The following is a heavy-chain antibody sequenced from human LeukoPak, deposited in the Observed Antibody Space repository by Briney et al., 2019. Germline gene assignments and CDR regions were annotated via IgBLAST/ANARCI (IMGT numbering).Heavy chain of an antibody. V-gene: IGHV4-34*01. Sequence: SETLSLTCAVYGGSFSGYYWSWIRQPPGKGLEWIGEINHSGSTYYNPSLKSRVTISVDRSKNQFSLKLSSVTAADTAVYYCARNSLRGYSLDYWGQGTLVTVSS. CDR1: GGSFSGYY. D-gene: IGHD5-18*01. CDR3: ARNSLRGYSLDY. J-gene: IGHJ4*02. CDR2: INHSGST.